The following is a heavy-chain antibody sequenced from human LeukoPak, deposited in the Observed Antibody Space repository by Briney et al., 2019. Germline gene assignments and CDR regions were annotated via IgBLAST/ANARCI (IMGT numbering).Heavy chain of an antibody. Sequence: PGGSLRLSCAASGFTFRSYAMSWVRQAPGKGLEWVSAISGSGGSTYYADSVKGGFTISRDNSKNTLYLQMNSLRAEDKAVYYCAKKWSEKNYYGSGSSDYWGQGTLVTVSS. V-gene: IGHV3-23*01. CDR3: AKKWSEKNYYGSGSSDY. J-gene: IGHJ4*02. CDR1: GFTFRSYA. CDR2: ISGSGGST. D-gene: IGHD3-10*01.